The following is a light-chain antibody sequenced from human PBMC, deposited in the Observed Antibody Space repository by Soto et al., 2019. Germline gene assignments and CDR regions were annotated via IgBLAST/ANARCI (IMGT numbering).Light chain of an antibody. Sequence: QSALTQPPSASGSPGQSVTISCTGTSSDVGGYNYVSWYQQHPGKAPKLMIYEVSERPSGVPDRFSASKSGNTASLTVSGLQAEDEADYYCSSYADNNNVVFGGGTKLTVL. V-gene: IGLV2-8*01. CDR1: SSDVGGYNY. CDR3: SSYADNNNVV. CDR2: EVS. J-gene: IGLJ2*01.